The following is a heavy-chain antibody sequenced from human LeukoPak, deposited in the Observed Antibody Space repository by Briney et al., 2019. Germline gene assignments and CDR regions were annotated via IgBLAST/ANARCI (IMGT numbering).Heavy chain of an antibody. V-gene: IGHV4-39*01. D-gene: IGHD3-9*01. CDR2: IYYSGST. CDR1: VGSISNNSYY. J-gene: IGHJ4*02. CDR3: ARQGDILTGYLFDY. Sequence: SETLSLTCTVSVGSISNNSYYWGWIRQPPGKGLEWIGSIYYSGSTYYNPSLKSRVTISVDTSKNQFSLKLSSVTAADTAVYYCARQGDILTGYLFDYWGQGTLVTVSS.